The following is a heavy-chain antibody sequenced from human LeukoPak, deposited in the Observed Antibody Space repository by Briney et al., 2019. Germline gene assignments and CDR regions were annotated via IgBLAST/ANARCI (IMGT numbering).Heavy chain of an antibody. CDR2: IYHSGST. CDR1: GGSISSGGYS. D-gene: IGHD3-10*01. CDR3: ARSGYGSGSYSNWFDP. Sequence: SETLSLTCAVSGGSISSGGYSWSWLRQPPGKGLEWIGYIYHSGSTYYNPSLKSRVTISVDRSKNQFSLKLSSVTAADTAVYYCARSGYGSGSYSNWFDPWGQGTLVTVSS. V-gene: IGHV4-30-2*01. J-gene: IGHJ5*02.